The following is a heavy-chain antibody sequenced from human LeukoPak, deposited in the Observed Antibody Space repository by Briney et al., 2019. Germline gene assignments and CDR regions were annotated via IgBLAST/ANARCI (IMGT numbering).Heavy chain of an antibody. CDR2: ISWNSGSI. D-gene: IGHD6-13*01. J-gene: IGHJ6*03. V-gene: IGHV3-9*01. CDR3: AKSGIAYYYYYMDV. CDR1: GFTFDDCA. Sequence: GRSLRLSCAASGFTFDDCAMHWVRQAPGKGLEWVSGISWNSGSIGYADSVKGRFTISRDNAKNSLYLQMNSLRAEDTALYYCAKSGIAYYYYYMDVWGKGTTVTVSS.